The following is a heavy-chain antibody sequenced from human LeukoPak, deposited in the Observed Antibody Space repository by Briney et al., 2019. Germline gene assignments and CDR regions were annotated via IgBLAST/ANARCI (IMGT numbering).Heavy chain of an antibody. D-gene: IGHD5-24*01. V-gene: IGHV3-21*01. Sequence: GGSLRLSCAASGFTFSSYSMNWVRQAPGKGLEWVSSISSSSSYIYYADSVKGRFTISRDNAKNSLYLQMNSLRAEDTAVYYCARDLGEAGYNSNNAFDIWGQGTMATVSS. CDR2: ISSSSSYI. CDR1: GFTFSSYS. CDR3: ARDLGEAGYNSNNAFDI. J-gene: IGHJ3*02.